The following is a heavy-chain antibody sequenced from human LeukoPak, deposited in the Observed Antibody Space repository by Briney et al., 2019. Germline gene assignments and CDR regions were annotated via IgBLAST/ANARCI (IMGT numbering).Heavy chain of an antibody. CDR3: ATQGRSAMLGI. CDR1: GFTFSTYE. Sequence: QPGGSLRLSCAASGFTFSTYEMNWVRQAPGEGLEWVSYISSSGGSIYYADSVKGRFTISRDNAKNSLFLQMNSLRAEDTAVYYCATQGRSAMLGIWGQGTMVTVSS. J-gene: IGHJ3*02. V-gene: IGHV3-48*03. D-gene: IGHD3-3*01. CDR2: ISSSGGSI.